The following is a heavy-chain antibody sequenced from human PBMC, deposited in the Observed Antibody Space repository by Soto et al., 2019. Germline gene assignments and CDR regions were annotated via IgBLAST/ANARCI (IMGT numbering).Heavy chain of an antibody. J-gene: IGHJ4*02. V-gene: IGHV3-7*01. Sequence: EVQLVESGGDLVQPGGSLRLSCVASGFTFNTYWMSWVRQAQGKGLEWVANIKEDGSDKYYVDSVKGRFTISRDNAKNLLYLQMNSLGAGDTAMYYCARFTRGSSGDYCGQGTLVTVSS. CDR1: GFTFNTYW. CDR2: IKEDGSDK. D-gene: IGHD6-25*01. CDR3: ARFTRGSSGDY.